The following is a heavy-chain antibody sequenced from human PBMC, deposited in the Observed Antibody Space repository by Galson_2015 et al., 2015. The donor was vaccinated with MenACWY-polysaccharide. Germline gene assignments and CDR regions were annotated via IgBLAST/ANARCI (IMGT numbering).Heavy chain of an antibody. CDR2: LSSTGGTI. V-gene: IGHV3-23*01. Sequence: SLRLSCAASGFTFGNYAMSWVRQAPGKGLEWVSSLSSTGGTIYYADSVKGRFTISRDNSKNTLYLQMNSLRAEDTAVYFCAKDRGHCSGGTCYQFLYGMDVWGQGTTVTVSS. CDR3: AKDRGHCSGGTCYQFLYGMDV. CDR1: GFTFGNYA. D-gene: IGHD2-15*01. J-gene: IGHJ6*02.